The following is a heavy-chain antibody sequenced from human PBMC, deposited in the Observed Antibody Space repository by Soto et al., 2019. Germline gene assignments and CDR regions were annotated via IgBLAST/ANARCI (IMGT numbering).Heavy chain of an antibody. J-gene: IGHJ4*02. CDR3: ARSLMGSGDYVIDY. Sequence: PGGSLRLSCAASGFAFGDYYMNWIRQAPGKGLEWVSYISNSGSYTDQADSVEGRFTISRDNAENSLYLQMNSLRAEDTAVYYCARSLMGSGDYVIDYWGQGTLVTVSS. CDR2: ISNSGSYT. CDR1: GFAFGDYY. D-gene: IGHD4-17*01. V-gene: IGHV3-11*03.